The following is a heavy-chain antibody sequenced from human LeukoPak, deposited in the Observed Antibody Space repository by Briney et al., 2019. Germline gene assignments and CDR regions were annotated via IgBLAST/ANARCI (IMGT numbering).Heavy chain of an antibody. Sequence: PGGSVRLSCAASGITFTNYWMYWVRQAPGKGLVWVSRISGDGRSASYADSVKGRFTISRDNAKNTLYLQMNSLRVEDTAVYYCRLWFGDLGLDYWGQGTLVTVSS. CDR1: GITFTNYW. V-gene: IGHV3-74*01. J-gene: IGHJ4*02. CDR2: ISGDGRSA. D-gene: IGHD3-10*01. CDR3: RLWFGDLGLDY.